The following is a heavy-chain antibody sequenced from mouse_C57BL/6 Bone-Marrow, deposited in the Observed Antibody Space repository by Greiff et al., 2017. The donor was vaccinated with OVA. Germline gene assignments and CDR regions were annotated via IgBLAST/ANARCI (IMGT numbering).Heavy chain of an antibody. V-gene: IGHV5-4*03. Sequence: EVMLVESGGGLVKPGGSLKLSCAASGFTFSSYAMSWVRQTPEKRLEWVATISDGGSYTYYPDNVKGRFTISRDNAKNNLYLQMSHLKSEDTAMYYCARGNWDDFDYWGQGTTLTVSS. CDR2: ISDGGSYT. J-gene: IGHJ2*01. CDR3: ARGNWDDFDY. D-gene: IGHD4-1*01. CDR1: GFTFSSYA.